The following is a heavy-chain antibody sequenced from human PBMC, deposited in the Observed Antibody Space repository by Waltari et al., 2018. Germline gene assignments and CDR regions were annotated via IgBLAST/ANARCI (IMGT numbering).Heavy chain of an antibody. Sequence: EVQLVESGGGLVNPGGSLGLSCAASGFTFSDYSMTWVRQAPGKGLEWVSSISSADYSLDADSMKGRFIISRDNAKNSLYLQMNGLSGEDTAVYYCARVIVYSDSPVCDFWGQGTLVIVSS. V-gene: IGHV3-21*01. CDR2: ISSADYS. J-gene: IGHJ4*01. D-gene: IGHD2-21*01. CDR1: GFTFSDYS. CDR3: ARVIVYSDSPVCDF.